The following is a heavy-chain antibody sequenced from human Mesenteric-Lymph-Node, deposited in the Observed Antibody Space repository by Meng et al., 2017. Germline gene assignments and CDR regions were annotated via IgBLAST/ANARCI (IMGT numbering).Heavy chain of an antibody. Sequence: GGSLRLSCEVSGFSFRSYDMNWVRQTPGKGLEWISYISSGETDRHYADSVKGRFTVSRDNARNTLYLEMNSLRAEDTAVYYCASQRIAARVYYFEKWGQGTRVTVSS. CDR2: ISSGETDR. CDR1: GFSFRSYD. D-gene: IGHD6-13*01. V-gene: IGHV3-48*03. J-gene: IGHJ4*02. CDR3: ASQRIAARVYYFEK.